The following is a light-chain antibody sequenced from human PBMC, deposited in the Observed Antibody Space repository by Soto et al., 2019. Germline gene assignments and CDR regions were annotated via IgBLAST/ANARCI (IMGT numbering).Light chain of an antibody. Sequence: DIQMTQSPSSLSESVGDRVTISCRSSPIISTYLNWYQQKPGTAPRLLISRASTVQSGVPPRFSGSGSGRDFTLTISSLRPEDIGTYFCQQSYSSPWTFGPGTRVEI. CDR3: QQSYSSPWT. CDR1: PIISTY. J-gene: IGKJ1*01. V-gene: IGKV1-39*01. CDR2: RAS.